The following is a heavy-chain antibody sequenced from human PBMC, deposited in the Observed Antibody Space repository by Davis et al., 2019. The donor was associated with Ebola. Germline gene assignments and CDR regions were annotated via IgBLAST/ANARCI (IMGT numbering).Heavy chain of an antibody. Sequence: GESLKISCAASGFTFSSYAMHWVRQAPGKGLEWVANIKQDGSEKYYVDSVKGRFTISRDNAKNSLYLQMNSLRAEDTAVYYCARDRVVYATNYYYYGMDVWGQGTTVTVSS. CDR3: ARDRVVYATNYYYYGMDV. CDR2: IKQDGSEK. CDR1: GFTFSSYA. D-gene: IGHD2-8*02. V-gene: IGHV3-7*01. J-gene: IGHJ6*02.